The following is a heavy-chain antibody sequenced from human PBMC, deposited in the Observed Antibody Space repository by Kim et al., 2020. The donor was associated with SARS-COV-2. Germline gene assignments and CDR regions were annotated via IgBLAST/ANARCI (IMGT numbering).Heavy chain of an antibody. D-gene: IGHD2-2*01. CDR1: GYTFTGYY. CDR3: ARDGVVPAAMTSYGMDV. Sequence: ASVKVSCKASGYTFTGYYMHWVRQAPGQGLEWMGWINPNSGGTNYAQKFQGWVTMTRDTSISTAYMELSRLRSDDTAVYYCARDGVVPAAMTSYGMDVWGQGTTVTVSS. CDR2: INPNSGGT. J-gene: IGHJ6*02. V-gene: IGHV1-2*04.